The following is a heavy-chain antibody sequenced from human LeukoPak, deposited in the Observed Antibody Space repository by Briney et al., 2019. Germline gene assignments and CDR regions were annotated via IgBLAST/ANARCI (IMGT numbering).Heavy chain of an antibody. CDR3: AREYCGGDCPGYYGMDV. Sequence: ASVKVSCKTSGYTFTGYYMHWVRQAPGQGLEWMGWINPNSGGTNYAQKFQGRVTMTRDTSISTAYMELSRLRSDDTAVYYCAREYCGGDCPGYYGMDVWGQGTTVTVSS. CDR2: INPNSGGT. D-gene: IGHD2-21*02. J-gene: IGHJ6*02. CDR1: GYTFTGYY. V-gene: IGHV1-2*02.